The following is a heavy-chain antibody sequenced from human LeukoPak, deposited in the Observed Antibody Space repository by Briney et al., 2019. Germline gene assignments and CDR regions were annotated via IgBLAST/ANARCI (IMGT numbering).Heavy chain of an antibody. J-gene: IGHJ4*02. V-gene: IGHV3-23*01. CDR3: YYDSSDY. D-gene: IGHD3-22*01. Sequence: GGSLRLSCAASGFTFDDYAMHWVRQAPGKGLEWVSAISGSGGSTYYADSVKGRFTISRDNSKNTLYLQMNSLRAEDTAVYYCYYDSSDYWGQGTLVTVSS. CDR2: ISGSGGST. CDR1: GFTFDDYA.